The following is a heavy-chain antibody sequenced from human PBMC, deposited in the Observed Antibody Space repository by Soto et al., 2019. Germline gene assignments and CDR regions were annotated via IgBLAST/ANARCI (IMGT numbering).Heavy chain of an antibody. CDR2: IYNSGTT. CDR3: ARGSYYHGGAYFINREYFQH. D-gene: IGHD3-22*01. V-gene: IGHV4-59*01. Sequence: KASETLSLTCTVSGDSTRKYYFSWLRQPPGKGLEWIGYIYNSGTTNYNPSLKSRVAISEDASTNQVFLRLTSVTAADTAVYYCARGSYYHGGAYFINREYFQHWGQGALVTVSS. J-gene: IGHJ1*01. CDR1: GDSTRKYY.